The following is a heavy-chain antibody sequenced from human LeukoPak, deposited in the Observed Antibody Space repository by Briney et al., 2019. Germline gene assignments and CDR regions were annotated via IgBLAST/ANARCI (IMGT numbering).Heavy chain of an antibody. V-gene: IGHV3-73*01. CDR2: IRSKANSYAT. D-gene: IGHD3-9*01. CDR1: GFTFSGSA. J-gene: IGHJ4*02. CDR3: AKDRTRRYFDWRGEVVDY. Sequence: PGGSLRLSCAASGFTFSGSAMHWVRQASGKGLEWVGRIRSKANSYATAYAASVKGRLTISRDNSKNTLYLQMNSLRAEDTAVYYCAKDRTRRYFDWRGEVVDYWGQGTLVTVSS.